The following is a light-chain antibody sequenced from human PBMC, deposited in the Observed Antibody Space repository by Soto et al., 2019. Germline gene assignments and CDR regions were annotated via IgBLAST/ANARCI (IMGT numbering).Light chain of an antibody. CDR2: GAS. V-gene: IGKV3-20*01. CDR3: QQYVSSPRT. Sequence: EIVLTQSPGTLSLSPGERATLSCRASQSVSSSYLAWYQQKPGQAPRLLIYGASSRATGIPDRFSGSGSGTDFTLTISRLEPEDFAVYYCQQYVSSPRTFGGGTKVDIK. J-gene: IGKJ4*01. CDR1: QSVSSSY.